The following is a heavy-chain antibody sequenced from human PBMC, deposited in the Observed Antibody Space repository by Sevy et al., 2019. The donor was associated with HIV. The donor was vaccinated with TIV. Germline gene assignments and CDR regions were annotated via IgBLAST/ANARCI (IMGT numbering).Heavy chain of an antibody. CDR2: INPNSGGT. CDR3: ARRNLGGSYRHFDY. J-gene: IGHJ4*02. D-gene: IGHD1-26*01. CDR1: GYTFTGYY. V-gene: IGHV1-2*02. Sequence: ASVKVSCKASGYTFTGYYMHWVRQAPGQGLEWMVWINPNSGGTNYAQKFQGRVTMTRDTSISTAYMELSRLRSDDTAVYYCARRNLGGSYRHFDYWGQGTLVTVSS.